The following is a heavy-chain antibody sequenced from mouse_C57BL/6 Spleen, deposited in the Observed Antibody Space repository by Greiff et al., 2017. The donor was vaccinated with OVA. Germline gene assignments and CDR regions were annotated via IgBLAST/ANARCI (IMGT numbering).Heavy chain of an antibody. CDR1: GYTFTSYW. CDR3: ARRKTGTRYFDY. V-gene: IGHV1-69*01. CDR2: IDPSDSYT. Sequence: QVQLQQPGAELVMPGASVKLSCKASGYTFTSYWMHWVKQRPGQGLEWIGEIDPSDSYTNYNQKFKGKSTLTLDKSSSTAYMQLSSLTSEDSAVYYCARRKTGTRYFDYWGQGTTLTVSS. J-gene: IGHJ2*01. D-gene: IGHD4-1*01.